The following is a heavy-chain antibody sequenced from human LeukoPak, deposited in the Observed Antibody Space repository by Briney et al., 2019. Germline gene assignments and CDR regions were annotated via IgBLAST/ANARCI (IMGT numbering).Heavy chain of an antibody. V-gene: IGHV3-48*01. J-gene: IGHJ4*02. CDR3: ARDRHSSVDY. CDR2: ISGDSNTI. CDR1: GFTLRTYN. D-gene: IGHD3-22*01. Sequence: GGALRISFSAPGFTLRTYNMIWGRPAPGEGGEWLSYISGDSNTIYYADSVKGRFTVSRDNAKNSLYLQLNSLRAEDTAVYYCARDRHSSVDYWGQGTLVTVSS.